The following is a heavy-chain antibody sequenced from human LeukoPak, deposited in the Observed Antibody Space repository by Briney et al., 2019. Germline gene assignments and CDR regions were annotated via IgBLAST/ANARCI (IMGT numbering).Heavy chain of an antibody. D-gene: IGHD2-21*02. Sequence: PGGSLRLSCAASGFTFSNYNMNWVRQTPGKGLEWVSSITSSSMYIYYADSVKGRFTISRDNAKNTLYLQMNSLRAEDTAVYYCKGGGDFIDAFDIWGQGTMVTVSS. J-gene: IGHJ3*02. CDR2: ITSSSMYI. CDR3: KGGGDFIDAFDI. CDR1: GFTFSNYN. V-gene: IGHV3-21*04.